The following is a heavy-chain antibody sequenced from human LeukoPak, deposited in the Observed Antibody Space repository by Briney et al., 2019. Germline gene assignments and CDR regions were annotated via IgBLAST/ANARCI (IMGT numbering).Heavy chain of an antibody. J-gene: IGHJ2*01. CDR2: IYSSGST. V-gene: IGHV4-4*07. D-gene: IGHD2-2*01. Sequence: SETLSLTCTVSGGSISSYYWSWLRQPAGKGLEWIGRIYSSGSTNYNPSLESRVTMSVDTSKNQFSLKLSSVTAADTAVYYCARGQYHLLYWYFDLWGRGTLVTASS. CDR1: GGSISSYY. CDR3: ARGQYHLLYWYFDL.